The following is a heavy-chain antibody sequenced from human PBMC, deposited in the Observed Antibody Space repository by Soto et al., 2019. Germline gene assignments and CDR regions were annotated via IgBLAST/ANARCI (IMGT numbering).Heavy chain of an antibody. CDR2: IYYSGST. CDR1: GVSLRSSSDY. V-gene: IGHV4-39*01. CDR3: ARTPTTVTPFDY. J-gene: IGHJ4*02. D-gene: IGHD4-17*01. Sequence: LVIQCLSCPVYGVSLRSSSDYWGRKNQPPGKGLGWIGSIYYSGSTYYNPSLKSRVTISVDTSKNQFSLKLSSVTAADTAVYYCARTPTTVTPFDYWGQEKRVTVAS.